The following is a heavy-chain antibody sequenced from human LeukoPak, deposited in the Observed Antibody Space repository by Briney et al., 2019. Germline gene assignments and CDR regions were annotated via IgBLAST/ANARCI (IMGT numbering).Heavy chain of an antibody. D-gene: IGHD6-6*01. CDR2: ISSNGGST. Sequence: GGSLRLSCAASGFTFSSYAMHWVRQAPGKGLEYVSGISSNGGSTYYANSVKGRFTISRDNSKNTLYLQMGSLRAEDMAVYYCAREYSSSSVDYWGRGTLVTVSS. J-gene: IGHJ4*02. CDR1: GFTFSSYA. CDR3: AREYSSSSVDY. V-gene: IGHV3-64*01.